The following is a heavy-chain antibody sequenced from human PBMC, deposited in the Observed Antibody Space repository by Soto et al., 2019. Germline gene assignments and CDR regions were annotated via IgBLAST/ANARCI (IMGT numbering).Heavy chain of an antibody. Sequence: PSETLSLSCTVSGGSISSGGYYWSWIRQHPGKGLEWIGYIYYSGSTYYNPSLKSRVTISVDTSKNQFSLKLSSVTAADTAVYYCARVGGYYYPNWFDPWGQGTLVTVSS. CDR3: ARVGGYYYPNWFDP. CDR2: IYYSGST. D-gene: IGHD3-22*01. V-gene: IGHV4-31*03. J-gene: IGHJ5*02. CDR1: GGSISSGGYY.